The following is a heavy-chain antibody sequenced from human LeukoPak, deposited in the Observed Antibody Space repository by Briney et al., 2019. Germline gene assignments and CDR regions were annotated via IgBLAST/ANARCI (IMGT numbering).Heavy chain of an antibody. V-gene: IGHV3-74*01. Sequence: PGGSLRLSCAASGFTFSNDWMHWVRQAPGKGLVWLSRLNGDGSQTRYADSVKGRFTISRDNAKNTVYLQMNSLRVEDTAVYFCAREGGEQELANWGQGTLVTVSS. CDR2: LNGDGSQT. CDR3: AREGGEQELAN. CDR1: GFTFSNDW. D-gene: IGHD6-13*01. J-gene: IGHJ4*02.